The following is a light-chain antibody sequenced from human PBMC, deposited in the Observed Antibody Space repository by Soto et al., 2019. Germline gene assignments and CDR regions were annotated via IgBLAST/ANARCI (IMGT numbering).Light chain of an antibody. CDR3: MQALQTPT. Sequence: DIVMTQSPLSMSVTPGEPASISCRSSQILLHSNGYNYLDWYLQKPGQSPQVLIYVGSNRASGVPDRFSGSGSGTDFTLKISRVEAEDVGVYYCMQALQTPTFGQGTKVDIK. CDR1: QILLHSNGYNY. V-gene: IGKV2-28*01. CDR2: VGS. J-gene: IGKJ1*01.